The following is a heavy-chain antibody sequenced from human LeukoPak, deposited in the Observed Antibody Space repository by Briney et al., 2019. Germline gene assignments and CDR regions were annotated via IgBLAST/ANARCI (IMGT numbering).Heavy chain of an antibody. Sequence: TSETLSLTCTVSGGSISSYYWSWIRQPPGKGLEWIGYIYYSGTINYNPSLKSRVTISVVTSKNQFSLKLSSVTAADTAVYYCARDSRPAHYYDSSGQDWYFDLWGRGTLVTVSS. CDR3: ARDSRPAHYYDSSGQDWYFDL. CDR1: GGSISSYY. CDR2: IYYSGTI. V-gene: IGHV4-59*01. D-gene: IGHD3-22*01. J-gene: IGHJ2*01.